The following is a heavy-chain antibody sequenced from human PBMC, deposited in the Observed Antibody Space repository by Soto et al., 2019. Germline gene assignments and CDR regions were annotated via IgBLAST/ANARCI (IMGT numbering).Heavy chain of an antibody. Sequence: QVQLVQSGAEVKKPGSSVKVSCKASGGTFSSYAISWVRQAPGQGLEWMGGIIPIFGTANYAQKFQGRVTIPADESTSTAYMELSSLRSEDTAVYYCARDRWAAAGTFDYYYYGMDVWGQGTTVTVSS. D-gene: IGHD6-13*01. CDR1: GGTFSSYA. CDR2: IIPIFGTA. CDR3: ARDRWAAAGTFDYYYYGMDV. J-gene: IGHJ6*02. V-gene: IGHV1-69*01.